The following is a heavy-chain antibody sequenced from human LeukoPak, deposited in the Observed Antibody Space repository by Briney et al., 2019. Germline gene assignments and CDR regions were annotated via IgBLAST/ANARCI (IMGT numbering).Heavy chain of an antibody. Sequence: SETLSLTCTVSGGSISSYYWSWIRQPPGKGLEWIGYIYYSGSTNYNPSPKSRVTMSVDTSKNQFSLKLSSVTAADTAVYYCARGDYVWGSYRYFDYWGQGTLVTVSS. CDR2: IYYSGST. D-gene: IGHD3-16*02. CDR3: ARGDYVWGSYRYFDY. CDR1: GGSISSYY. V-gene: IGHV4-59*12. J-gene: IGHJ4*02.